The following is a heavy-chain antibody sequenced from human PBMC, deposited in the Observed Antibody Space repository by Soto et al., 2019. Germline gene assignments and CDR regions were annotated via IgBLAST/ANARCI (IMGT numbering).Heavy chain of an antibody. CDR3: AREYI. CDR1: GFTSSTYW. Sequence: GGSLSLSCAASGFTSSTYWMSWVRQAPGKGLERVANINQDGSEKYYVDSVKGRFTISRDNVKNSLYLQMNSLRAEDTAVYYCAREYIWGQGTMVTVSS. J-gene: IGHJ3*02. CDR2: INQDGSEK. V-gene: IGHV3-7*01.